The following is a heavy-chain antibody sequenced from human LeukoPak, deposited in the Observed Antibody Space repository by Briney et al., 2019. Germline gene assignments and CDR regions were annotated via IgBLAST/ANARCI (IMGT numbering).Heavy chain of an antibody. J-gene: IGHJ4*02. CDR1: GGSFSGYY. D-gene: IGHD6-19*01. CDR2: INHSGST. Sequence: KASETLSLTCAVYGGSFSGYYWSWIRQPPGKGLEWIGEINHSGSTNYNPSLKSRVTISVDTSKNQFSLKLSSVNAADTAVYYCARDMSSGWSTYSDYWGQGTLVSVSS. CDR3: ARDMSSGWSTYSDY. V-gene: IGHV4-34*01.